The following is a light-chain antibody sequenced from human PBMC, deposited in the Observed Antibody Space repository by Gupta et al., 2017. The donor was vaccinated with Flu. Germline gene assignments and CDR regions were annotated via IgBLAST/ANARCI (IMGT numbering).Light chain of an antibody. CDR2: VAS. Sequence: GDSVTITCRASQSVTTYLNWYQQKPGKAPKLLIFVASILQSGVPSRFSASGSRTEFTLTITKLQPEDFATYYGQQSYDTPPTFGGGTRVDIK. CDR1: QSVTTY. J-gene: IGKJ4*01. V-gene: IGKV1-39*01. CDR3: QQSYDTPPT.